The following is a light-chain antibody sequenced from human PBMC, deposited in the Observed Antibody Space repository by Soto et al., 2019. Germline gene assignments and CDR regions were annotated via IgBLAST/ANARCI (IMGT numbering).Light chain of an antibody. CDR3: SSYTTTGTLVV. Sequence: QSALTQPASVSGSPGQAITISCSGTSSDVGGHDYVCWYQHYPGKAPKLMIYDVSNRPSGVSNRFSGSKSGNTASLTISGLQAEDEADYYCSSYTTTGTLVVFGGGTKLTVL. V-gene: IGLV2-14*03. CDR2: DVS. CDR1: SSDVGGHDY. J-gene: IGLJ2*01.